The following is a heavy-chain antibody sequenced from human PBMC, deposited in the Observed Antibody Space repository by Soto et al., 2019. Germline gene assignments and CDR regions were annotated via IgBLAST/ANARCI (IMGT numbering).Heavy chain of an antibody. V-gene: IGHV3-48*01. Sequence: GGSLRLSCAASEFTFSNYSMNWVRQAPGKGLEWVSYITSSTSTIYYADSVKGRFTISRDNAKNSLYLQMNSLRAEDTAVYYCARGPWFDPWGQGTLVTVSS. J-gene: IGHJ5*02. CDR3: ARGPWFDP. CDR1: EFTFSNYS. CDR2: ITSSTSTI.